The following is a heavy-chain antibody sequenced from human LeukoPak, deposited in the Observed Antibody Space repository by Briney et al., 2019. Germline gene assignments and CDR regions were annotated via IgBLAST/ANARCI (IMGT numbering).Heavy chain of an antibody. CDR3: ADPGVGY. D-gene: IGHD2-8*01. CDR1: GFTFSRIW. V-gene: IGHV3-7*01. J-gene: IGHJ4*02. Sequence: GGSLRLSCTASGFTFSRIWMSWVRQAPGRGLEWVANIKQNGTEKSYVDSVKGRFTISRDDAQKSMYLQMNNLRVDDTAVYYCADPGVGYWGQGTLVTVSS. CDR2: IKQNGTEK.